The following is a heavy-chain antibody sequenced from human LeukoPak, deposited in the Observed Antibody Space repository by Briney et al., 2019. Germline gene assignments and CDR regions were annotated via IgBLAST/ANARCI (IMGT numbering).Heavy chain of an antibody. D-gene: IGHD6-19*01. CDR3: VRSTHEYSSGWYEDAFEI. CDR2: INPSGGRT. CDR1: GYTFTSYH. Sequence: ASVKVSCMASGYTFTSYHMHWVRQAPGQGLEWMGIINPSGGRTRYAQKFQGRITMTRDTSTSTVYMELRSLRSDDTAVDFCVRSTHEYSSGWYEDAFEIWGQGTVVTV. J-gene: IGHJ3*02. V-gene: IGHV1-46*01.